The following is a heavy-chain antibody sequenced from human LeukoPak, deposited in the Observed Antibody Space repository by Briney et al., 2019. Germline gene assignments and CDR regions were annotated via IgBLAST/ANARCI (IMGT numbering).Heavy chain of an antibody. D-gene: IGHD3-10*01. Sequence: GGSLRLSCAASGFTFSSYSMNWVRQAPGKGLEWVSSISSSSSYIYYADSVKGRFTIPRDNAKNSLYLQMNSLRAEDTAVYYCARDPGLWFGIRPHWGQGTLVTVSS. CDR1: GFTFSSYS. V-gene: IGHV3-21*01. CDR2: ISSSSSYI. CDR3: ARDPGLWFGIRPH. J-gene: IGHJ4*02.